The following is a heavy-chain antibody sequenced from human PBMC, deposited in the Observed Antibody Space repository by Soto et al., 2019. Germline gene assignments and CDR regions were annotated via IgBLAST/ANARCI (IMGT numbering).Heavy chain of an antibody. CDR3: ARDRESLSY. Sequence: GGSLRLSCAASGFTFSYYTMNWVRQAPGKGLEWVSSIISSDYIYYADSVKGRFTISRDNAKNSVYLQMDSLRAEDTAVYYCARDRESLSYWGQGTLVTGSS. J-gene: IGHJ4*02. CDR1: GFTFSYYT. CDR2: IISSDYI. V-gene: IGHV3-21*01.